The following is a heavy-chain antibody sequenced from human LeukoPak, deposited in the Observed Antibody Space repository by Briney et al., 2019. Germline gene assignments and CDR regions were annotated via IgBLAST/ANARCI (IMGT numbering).Heavy chain of an antibody. D-gene: IGHD3-16*01. V-gene: IGHV4-30-2*01. J-gene: IGHJ4*02. Sequence: SESLSLTCALSGGSISSGGYSWSWIRQPPGKGLEWIGYIYHSGSTYYNPSLKSRVTISVDRSKNQFSLKLSAVTAADTAVYYCAREFTQQYYFDYWGQGTLVTVSS. CDR2: IYHSGST. CDR3: AREFTQQYYFDY. CDR1: GGSISSGGYS.